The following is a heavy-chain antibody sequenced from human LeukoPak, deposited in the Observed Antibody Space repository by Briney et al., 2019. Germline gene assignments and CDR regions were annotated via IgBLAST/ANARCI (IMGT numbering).Heavy chain of an antibody. D-gene: IGHD3-22*01. CDR2: IYYSGST. J-gene: IGHJ5*02. Sequence: SETLSLTCTVSGGSISSSSYYWGWIRQPPGKGLEWIGSIYYSGSTYYNPSLKSRVTISVDTSKNQFSLKLSSVTAADTAVYYCARGRYVYDYDSSGSEGHNWFDPWGQGTLVTVSS. V-gene: IGHV4-39*07. CDR3: ARGRYVYDYDSSGSEGHNWFDP. CDR1: GGSISSSSYY.